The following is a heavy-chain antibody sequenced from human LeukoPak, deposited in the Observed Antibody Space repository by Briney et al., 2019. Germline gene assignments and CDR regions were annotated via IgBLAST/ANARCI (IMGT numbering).Heavy chain of an antibody. Sequence: ASVKVSCKASGGTFSSYAISWVRQAPGQGLEWMGGIIPIFGTANYAQKFQGRVTITADESTSTAYMELSGLTSDDTAVFYCARDLATTSTWEFDYWGQGTLVSVSS. CDR1: GGTFSSYA. J-gene: IGHJ4*02. D-gene: IGHD1-26*01. CDR3: ARDLATTSTWEFDY. CDR2: IIPIFGTA. V-gene: IGHV1-69*13.